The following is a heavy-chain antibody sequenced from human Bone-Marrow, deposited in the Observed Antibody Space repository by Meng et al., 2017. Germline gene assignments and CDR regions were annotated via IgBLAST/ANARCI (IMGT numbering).Heavy chain of an antibody. J-gene: IGHJ5*02. CDR3: ARRVSGSWLTTDLFDP. V-gene: IGHV4-4*02. Sequence: QVELQGAGPGLVKPSGTLSLTRAVSGGSISRSNWWRWVRQPPGKGVEGIWEIYHSGGTNYNPSPKRRGTLSVDKSKDQFSLKLSSVTAGDTAVDFCARRVSGSWLTTDLFDPLGQGTLVTVSS. D-gene: IGHD4-17*01. CDR1: GGSISRSNW. CDR2: IYHSGGT.